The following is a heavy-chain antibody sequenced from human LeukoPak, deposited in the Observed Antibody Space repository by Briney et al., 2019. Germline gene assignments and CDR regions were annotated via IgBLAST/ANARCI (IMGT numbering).Heavy chain of an antibody. CDR2: VYRDGDT. J-gene: IGHJ5*02. V-gene: IGHV3-66*02. CDR3: VRDRAEGRAWVEFDP. Sequence: PGGSLRLSCVASGFSVSSYGMSGVRQAPGKAPEWVSVVYRDGDTHYADYARGRFIFSRDNSKNTLYLQMTNLRVEDTAVYHCVRDRAEGRAWVEFDPWGQGTVVTVSS. CDR1: GFSVSSYG.